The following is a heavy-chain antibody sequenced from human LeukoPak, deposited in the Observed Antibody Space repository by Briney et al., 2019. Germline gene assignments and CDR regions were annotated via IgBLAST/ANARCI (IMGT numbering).Heavy chain of an antibody. CDR2: ITYNGGAM. CDR3: ARALADTRGYYLGFDY. CDR1: GFTFSDYY. Sequence: PGRSLRLAWAASGFTFSDYYMSWISQAPGKGLEWVSYITYNGGAMFYADSLKGRLTIFRDNAKESLYLQMNSLRPGDTALYYCARALADTRGYYLGFDYWGQGTLVTVSS. J-gene: IGHJ4*02. D-gene: IGHD3-22*01. V-gene: IGHV3-11*04.